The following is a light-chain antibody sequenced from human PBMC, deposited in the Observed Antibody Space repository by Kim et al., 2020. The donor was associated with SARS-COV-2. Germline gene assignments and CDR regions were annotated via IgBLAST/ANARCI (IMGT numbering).Light chain of an antibody. Sequence: DIQMTQSPSSLSASVGDSVTITCRASQTITTYVNLYQHRPGRAPHLLIYAASRLHSGVPSRFSGSGYGTVFTLTISDVQPEDVATYYCHQNHTSPRTFGQGTKVDIK. V-gene: IGKV1-39*01. CDR2: AAS. CDR3: HQNHTSPRT. J-gene: IGKJ1*01. CDR1: QTITTY.